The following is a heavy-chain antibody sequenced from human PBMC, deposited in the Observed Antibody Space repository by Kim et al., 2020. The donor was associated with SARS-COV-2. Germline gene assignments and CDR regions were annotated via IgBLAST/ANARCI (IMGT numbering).Heavy chain of an antibody. J-gene: IGHJ4*02. V-gene: IGHV3-23*01. CDR2: ISGSGGST. CDR1: GFTFSSYA. D-gene: IGHD3-22*01. CDR3: AKSRSEWLLLQGFDY. Sequence: GGSLRLSCAASGFTFSSYAMSWVRQAPGKGLEWVSAISGSGGSTYYADSVKGRFTISRDNSKNTLYLQMNSLRAEDTAVYYCAKSRSEWLLLQGFDYWGQGTLVTVSS.